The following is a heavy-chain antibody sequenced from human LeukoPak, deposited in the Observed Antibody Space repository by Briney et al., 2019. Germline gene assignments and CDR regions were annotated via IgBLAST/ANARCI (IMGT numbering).Heavy chain of an antibody. CDR3: ARDSGFWLY. CDR1: GVSMSAYQ. CDR2: INTKGET. J-gene: IGHJ4*02. Sequence: SETLSLTCTVSGVSMSAYQWSWVRQSPEKGLEWIGCINTKGETSYNPSLKNRITMSVDTSKNQFSLKLNSVTAADTAVYFCARDSGFWLYWGQGTLVSVSS. D-gene: IGHD3-22*01. V-gene: IGHV4-4*07.